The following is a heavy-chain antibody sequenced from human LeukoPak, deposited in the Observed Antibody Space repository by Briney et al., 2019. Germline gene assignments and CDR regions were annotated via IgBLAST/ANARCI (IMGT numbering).Heavy chain of an antibody. D-gene: IGHD6-19*01. V-gene: IGHV5-10-1*01. Sequence: PGESLKISCKGSGYSFTSYWISWVRQMPGKGLEWMGRIDPSDSYTNYSPSFQGHVTISADKSISTAYLQWSSLKASGTAMYYCARQYSSGWYFVDYWGQGTLVTVSS. CDR3: ARQYSSGWYFVDY. J-gene: IGHJ4*02. CDR1: GYSFTSYW. CDR2: IDPSDSYT.